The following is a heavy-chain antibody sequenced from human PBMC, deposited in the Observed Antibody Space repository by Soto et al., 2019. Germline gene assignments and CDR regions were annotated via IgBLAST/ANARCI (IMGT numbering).Heavy chain of an antibody. D-gene: IGHD6-6*01. CDR1: GGTFSSYA. CDR2: IIPIFGTA. J-gene: IGHJ6*02. V-gene: IGHV1-69*01. CDR3: ARVAAARGDYYYYGMDV. Sequence: QVQLVQSGAEVKKPGSSVKVSCKASGGTFSSYAISWVRQAPGQGLEWMGGIIPIFGTANYAQKFQGRVTITADESTSTDYMELSSLRSEDTAVYYCARVAAARGDYYYYGMDVWGQGTTVTVSS.